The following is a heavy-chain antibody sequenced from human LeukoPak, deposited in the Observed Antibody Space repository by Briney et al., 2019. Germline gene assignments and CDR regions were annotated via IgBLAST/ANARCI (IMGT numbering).Heavy chain of an antibody. Sequence: PSETLSLTCTVSGGSISSGGYYWSWIRQPPGKGLEWIGEINHSGSTNYNPSLKSRVTISVDTSKNQFSLKLSSVTAADTAVYYCARAFHKMVRGVPGWFDPWGQGTLVTVSS. D-gene: IGHD3-10*01. CDR2: INHSGST. CDR1: GGSISSGGYY. CDR3: ARAFHKMVRGVPGWFDP. V-gene: IGHV4-39*07. J-gene: IGHJ5*02.